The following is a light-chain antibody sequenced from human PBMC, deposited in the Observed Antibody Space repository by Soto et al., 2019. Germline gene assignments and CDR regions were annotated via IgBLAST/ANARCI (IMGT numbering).Light chain of an antibody. CDR1: QSVSSN. CDR2: GAS. CDR3: QQYYNWPPYT. V-gene: IGKV3-15*01. J-gene: IGKJ2*01. Sequence: EIVMTQSPATLSLSPGERATLSCRASQSVSSNLAWYQQKPGQAPRLLLYGASTRATGIPARFSGGGSGTEFTLTISSLQSADFAVYYCQQYYNWPPYTFGQGTKLEIK.